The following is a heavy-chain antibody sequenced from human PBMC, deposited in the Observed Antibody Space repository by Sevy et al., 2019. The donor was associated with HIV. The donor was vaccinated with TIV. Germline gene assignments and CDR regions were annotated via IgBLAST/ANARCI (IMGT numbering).Heavy chain of an antibody. CDR3: ARNDPCATGSCSGFDY. D-gene: IGHD2-15*01. V-gene: IGHV3-21*01. CDR1: GFTFSAYS. Sequence: GGSLRLSCAASGFTFSAYSVNWVRQAPGKGLEWVSSFSASGYLYYADSVKGRFTISSDNAKNSLSLQMNSLRPEDTAVYYCARNDPCATGSCSGFDYWGQGSLVTVSS. J-gene: IGHJ4*02. CDR2: FSASGYL.